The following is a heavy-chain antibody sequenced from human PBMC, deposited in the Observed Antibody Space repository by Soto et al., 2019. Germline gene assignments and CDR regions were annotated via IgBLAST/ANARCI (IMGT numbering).Heavy chain of an antibody. CDR2: IYPGDSDT. V-gene: IGHV5-51*01. J-gene: IGHJ4*02. Sequence: GESLKISCKGSGYSFTSYWIGWVRQMPGKGLEWMGIIYPGDSDTRYSPSFQGQVTISADKSISTAYLQWSSLKASDTAMYYCARGLSGWELPRSPFDYWGQGTLVTVSS. CDR3: ARGLSGWELPRSPFDY. CDR1: GYSFTSYW. D-gene: IGHD1-26*01.